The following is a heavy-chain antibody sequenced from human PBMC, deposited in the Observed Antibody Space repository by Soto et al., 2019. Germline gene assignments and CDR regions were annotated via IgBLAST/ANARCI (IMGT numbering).Heavy chain of an antibody. CDR1: GCPLRRGGYS. J-gene: IGHJ4*02. CDR3: ARVPDY. Sequence: PPQEAGPGPVKPSPNLVPNRGVLGCPLRRGGYSWSLVRQPPGKGLEWIGYIYHSGSTYYNPSLKSRVTISVDRSKNQFSLKLSSVTAADTAVYYCARVPDYWGQGTLVTVSS. CDR2: IYHSGST. V-gene: IGHV4-30-2*01.